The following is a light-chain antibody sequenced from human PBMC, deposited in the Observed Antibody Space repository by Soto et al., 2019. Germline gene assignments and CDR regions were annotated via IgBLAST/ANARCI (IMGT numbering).Light chain of an antibody. V-gene: IGLV1-44*01. Sequence: QPVLTQPPSASGTPGQRVSISCSGSTSNIGSNAVNWYQQFPGTAPKLLIYNNDQRPSGVPDRFSGSKSGTSASLDISGLQSDDEADYFCAAWDDSLIGWVFGGGTKLTVL. CDR3: AAWDDSLIGWV. J-gene: IGLJ3*02. CDR2: NND. CDR1: TSNIGSNA.